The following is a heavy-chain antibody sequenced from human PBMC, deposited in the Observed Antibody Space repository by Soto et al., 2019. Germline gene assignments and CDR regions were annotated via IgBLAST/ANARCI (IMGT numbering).Heavy chain of an antibody. D-gene: IGHD3-3*01. V-gene: IGHV1-8*01. J-gene: IGHJ5*02. CDR3: ARGITIFGVVDP. CDR2: MNPNSGNT. Sequence: QVQLVQSGAEVRKPGASVKVSCKASGYTFTSYDINWVRQATGQGLEWMGWMNPNSGNTGYAQKFQGRVTMTRNTSISTAYMELSSLGSEDTAVYYCARGITIFGVVDPGGQGTLVTVSS. CDR1: GYTFTSYD.